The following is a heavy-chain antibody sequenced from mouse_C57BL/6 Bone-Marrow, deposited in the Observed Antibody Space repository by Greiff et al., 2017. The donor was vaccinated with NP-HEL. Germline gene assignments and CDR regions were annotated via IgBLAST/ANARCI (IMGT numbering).Heavy chain of an antibody. V-gene: IGHV3-6*01. D-gene: IGHD1-2*01. Sequence: EVQLVESGPGLVKPSQSLSLTCSVTGYSITSGYYWNWIRQFPGNKLEWMGYISYDGSNNYNPSLKNRISITRDTSKNQFFLKLNSVTTEDTATYYCAREYYGVDYWGQGTTLTVSS. CDR3: AREYYGVDY. CDR1: GYSITSGYY. J-gene: IGHJ2*01. CDR2: ISYDGSN.